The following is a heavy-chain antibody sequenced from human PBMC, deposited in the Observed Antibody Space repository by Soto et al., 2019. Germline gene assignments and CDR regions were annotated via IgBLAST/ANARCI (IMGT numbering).Heavy chain of an antibody. V-gene: IGHV4-4*07. CDR2: IYTSGST. CDR1: GGSISSYY. CDR3: ASALLDFWSGYYSDAFDI. J-gene: IGHJ3*02. D-gene: IGHD3-3*01. Sequence: KTSETLSLTCTVSGGSISSYYWSWIRQPAGKGLEWIGRIYTSGSTNYNPSLKSRVTMSVDTSKNQFSLKLSSVTAADTAVYYCASALLDFWSGYYSDAFDIWGQGTMVTVSS.